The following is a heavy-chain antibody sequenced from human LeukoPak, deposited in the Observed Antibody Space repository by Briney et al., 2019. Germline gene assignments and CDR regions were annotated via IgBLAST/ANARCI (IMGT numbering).Heavy chain of an antibody. D-gene: IGHD2-8*01. CDR1: GFTFSSYS. Sequence: PGGPLRLSCAASGFTFSSYSMKWLRQAPGKGRVGCSYICSSSSTIYYADPVKGRFIMSRDRYQDILYLQIYSLRDQATVLYFGAKGRCSNGIGCYYYYMDVWGKGTTVTISS. J-gene: IGHJ6*03. V-gene: IGHV3-48*02. CDR3: AKGRCSNGIGCYYYYMDV. CDR2: ICSSSSTI.